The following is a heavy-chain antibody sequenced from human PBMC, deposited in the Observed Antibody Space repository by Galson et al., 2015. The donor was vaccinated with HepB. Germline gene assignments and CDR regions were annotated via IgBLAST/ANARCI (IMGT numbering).Heavy chain of an antibody. D-gene: IGHD5-12*01. Sequence: SLRLSCAASGFTFSSYGMNWVRQAPGKGLEWVSYISSSGSTIYYADPVKGRFTISRDNAKNSLYLQMNSLRAEDTAVYYCARESIVATNDYWGQVTLFTVSS. CDR2: ISSSGSTI. CDR3: ARESIVATNDY. V-gene: IGHV3-48*03. J-gene: IGHJ4*02. CDR1: GFTFSSYG.